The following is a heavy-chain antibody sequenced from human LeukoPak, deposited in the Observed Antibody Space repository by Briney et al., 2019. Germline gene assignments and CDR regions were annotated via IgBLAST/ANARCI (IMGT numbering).Heavy chain of an antibody. J-gene: IGHJ4*02. D-gene: IGHD6-19*01. CDR1: GGSISSSSYY. V-gene: IGHV4-39*07. CDR2: IYYSGST. CDR3: ARVPPYSSGY. Sequence: PSETLSLTCTVSGGSISSSSYYWGWIRQPPGKGLEWIGSIYYSGSTYYNPSLKSRVTISVDTSKNQFSLKLSSVTAADTAVYYCARVPPYSSGYWGQGTLVTVSS.